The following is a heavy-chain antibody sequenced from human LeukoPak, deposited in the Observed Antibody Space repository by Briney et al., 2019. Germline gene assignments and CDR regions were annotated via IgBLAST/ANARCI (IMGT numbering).Heavy chain of an antibody. CDR3: ARGPNPPYY. V-gene: IGHV4-34*01. D-gene: IGHD1-14*01. Sequence: RSSETLSLTCAVYGGSFSGYYWSWIRQPPGKGLEWIGEISHSGSTNYNPSLKSRVTISVDTFKNQFSLKLGSVTAADTAVYYCARGPNPPYYWGQGTLVTVSS. CDR1: GGSFSGYY. J-gene: IGHJ4*02. CDR2: ISHSGST.